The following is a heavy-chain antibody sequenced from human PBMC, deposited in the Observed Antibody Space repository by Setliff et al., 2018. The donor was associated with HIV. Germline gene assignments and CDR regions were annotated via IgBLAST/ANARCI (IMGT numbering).Heavy chain of an antibody. D-gene: IGHD6-19*01. CDR2: IYYSGST. CDR3: ARHWRGSGWSNWFDP. V-gene: IGHV4-39*01. Sequence: NPSETLSLTCTVSGGSIISGDHYWSWIRQPPGKGLEWIGSIYYSGSTFYNPSLKSRLTISVDTSKNQFSLKLTSVTAADTAVYYCARHWRGSGWSNWFDPWGQGTLVTVSS. J-gene: IGHJ5*02. CDR1: GGSIISGDHY.